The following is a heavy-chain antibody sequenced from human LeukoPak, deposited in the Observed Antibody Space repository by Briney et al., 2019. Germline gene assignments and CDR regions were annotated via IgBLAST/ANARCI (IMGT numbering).Heavy chain of an antibody. D-gene: IGHD5-24*01. Sequence: SETLSLTCTVSGGSISSYYWSWIRQPPGKGLEWIGYIYYSGSTNYNPPLKSRVSISVDTSKNQFSLKLSSVTAADTAVYYCARYLEMATIRDFTYYFDYWGQGTLVTVSS. J-gene: IGHJ4*02. CDR1: GGSISSYY. CDR2: IYYSGST. CDR3: ARYLEMATIRDFTYYFDY. V-gene: IGHV4-59*01.